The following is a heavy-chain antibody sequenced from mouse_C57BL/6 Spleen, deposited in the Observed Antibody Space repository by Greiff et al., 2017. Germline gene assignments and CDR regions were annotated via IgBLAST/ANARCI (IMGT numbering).Heavy chain of an antibody. CDR3: ARPFDSNYVGAMDD. D-gene: IGHD2-5*01. J-gene: IGHJ4*01. CDR2: IDPSDSYT. Sequence: VQLQQPGAELVRPGPSVKLSCKASGYTFTSYWMHWVKQRPGQGLEWIGVIDPSDSYTNYNQKFKGKATLTVDTSSSTAYMQLSSLTSEASAVYSCARPFDSNYVGAMDDWGQGTSVTVSS. V-gene: IGHV1-59*01. CDR1: GYTFTSYW.